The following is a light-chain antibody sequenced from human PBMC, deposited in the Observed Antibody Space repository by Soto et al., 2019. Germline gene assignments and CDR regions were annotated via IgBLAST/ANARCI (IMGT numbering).Light chain of an antibody. V-gene: IGLV2-8*01. J-gene: IGLJ3*02. CDR1: SSDVGAYKY. Sequence: QSALTQPPSASGSPGQSVTISCTGTSSDVGAYKYVSWYQQYPGKAPKLMLYEVTKRPSGVPDCFSGPKSGNTASLTVSGLQAEDEADYYCTSYVGNDIWVFGGGTKLTVL. CDR3: TSYVGNDIWV. CDR2: EVT.